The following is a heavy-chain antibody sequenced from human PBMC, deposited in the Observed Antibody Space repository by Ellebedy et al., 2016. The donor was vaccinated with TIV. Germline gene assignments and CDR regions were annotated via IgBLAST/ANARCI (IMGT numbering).Heavy chain of an antibody. CDR2: ISYDGSNK. J-gene: IGHJ4*02. D-gene: IGHD3-3*01. CDR3: AKDERVGDPIGY. CDR1: GFTFSSYA. V-gene: IGHV3-30-3*01. Sequence: PGGSLRLSCAASGFTFSSYAMHWVRQAPGKGLEWVAVISYDGSNKYYADSVKGRFTISRDNSKNTLYLQMNSLRAEDTAVYYCAKDERVGDPIGYWGQGTLVTVSS.